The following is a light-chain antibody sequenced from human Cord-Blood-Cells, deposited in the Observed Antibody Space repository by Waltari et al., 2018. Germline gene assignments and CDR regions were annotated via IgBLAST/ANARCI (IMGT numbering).Light chain of an antibody. CDR1: SSDVWSYNL. J-gene: IGLJ3*02. V-gene: IGLV2-23*01. Sequence: QSALTQPASVSGSPGQSITISCTGTSSDVWSYNLVSWYQQHPGKAPKLMIYEGSKRPSGVSNRFSGSKSGNTASLTISGLQAEDEADYYCCSYAGSSFWVFGGGTKLTVL. CDR2: EGS. CDR3: CSYAGSSFWV.